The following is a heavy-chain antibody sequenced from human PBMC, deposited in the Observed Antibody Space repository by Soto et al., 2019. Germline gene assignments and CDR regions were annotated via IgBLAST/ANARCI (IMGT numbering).Heavy chain of an antibody. CDR3: ARTVRGYSYGYGSDY. D-gene: IGHD5-18*01. Sequence: GGSLRLSCAASGFTFSSYWMSWVRQAPGKGLEWVANIKQDGSEKYYVDSVKGRFTISRDNAKNSLYLQMNSLRAEDTAVYYCARTVRGYSYGYGSDYWGQGTLVTVSS. CDR1: GFTFSSYW. J-gene: IGHJ4*02. V-gene: IGHV3-7*01. CDR2: IKQDGSEK.